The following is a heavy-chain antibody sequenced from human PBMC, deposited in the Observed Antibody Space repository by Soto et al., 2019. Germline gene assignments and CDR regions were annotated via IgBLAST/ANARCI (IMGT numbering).Heavy chain of an antibody. D-gene: IGHD3-22*01. CDR3: VHRRRYYFGRSGYYYTPLDY. V-gene: IGHV2-5*02. CDR2: IFWDDDK. Sequence: QITLKESGPTLVKPTQTLTLTCSFSGFSLSTSGVGVTWIRLPPGKALEGLTLIFWDDDKRYSPSLKSRLTITKDTPKNQVVLTKTNMDPVETATYYCVHRRRYYFGRSGYYYTPLDYWGQGILVTVSS. CDR1: GFSLSTSGVG. J-gene: IGHJ4*02.